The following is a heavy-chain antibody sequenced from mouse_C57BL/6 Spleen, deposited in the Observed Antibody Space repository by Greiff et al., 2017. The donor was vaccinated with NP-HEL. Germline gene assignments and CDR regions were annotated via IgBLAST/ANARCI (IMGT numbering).Heavy chain of an antibody. V-gene: IGHV1-72*01. D-gene: IGHD1-1*01. CDR3: SRSPTVYYAMDY. J-gene: IGHJ4*01. Sequence: VQLQPSGAELVKPGASVKLSCKASGYTFTRYWMHWVKQRPGRGLAWIGRIDPNSGGPKYNEKFKSQATLTVDKPSSTAYMQLSILTSEYSAVYYCSRSPTVYYAMDYWGQGTSVTVSS. CDR2: IDPNSGGP. CDR1: GYTFTRYW.